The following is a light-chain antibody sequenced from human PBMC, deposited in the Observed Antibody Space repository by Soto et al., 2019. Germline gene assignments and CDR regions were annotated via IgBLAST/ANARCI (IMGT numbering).Light chain of an antibody. CDR1: QDISSY. J-gene: IGKJ5*01. CDR3: QQNYRSVT. Sequence: DIQLTQSPSSLSSSIGDRVTITCRASQDISSYLNWYQQKPGRAPNLLIYGASTLQGGVPSRFSGRASGTEFTLTISGLQPEDVATYYCQQNYRSVTFGQGTRLE. V-gene: IGKV1-39*01. CDR2: GAS.